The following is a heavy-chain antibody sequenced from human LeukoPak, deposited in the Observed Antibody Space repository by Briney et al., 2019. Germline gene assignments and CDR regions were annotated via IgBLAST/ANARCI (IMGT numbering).Heavy chain of an antibody. CDR1: GYTFGTHW. J-gene: IGHJ3*02. D-gene: IGHD5-24*01. CDR3: ARGEMATIEDAFDI. V-gene: IGHV1-46*01. Sequence: GASVKVSCKASGYTFGTHWMHWVRQAPGQGLEWMAIINPSGDVRSYAQKFQGRVTVTRDMSTRTVYMELSDLRPEDTAVYYCARGEMATIEDAFDIWGQGTMVTVSS. CDR2: INPSGDVR.